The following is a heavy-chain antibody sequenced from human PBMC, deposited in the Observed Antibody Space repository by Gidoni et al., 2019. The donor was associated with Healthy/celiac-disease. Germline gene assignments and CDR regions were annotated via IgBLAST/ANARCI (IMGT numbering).Heavy chain of an antibody. J-gene: IGHJ5*02. CDR2: IYWDDDK. CDR3: ARSDIVATDNWFDP. Sequence: QITLKESGPTLVKPTQTLTLTCTFSGFSLSTSGVGVGWIRQPPGKALEWLALIYWDDDKRYSPSLKSRLTITKDTSKNQVVLTMTNMDPVDTATYYCARSDIVATDNWFDPWGQGTLVTVSS. D-gene: IGHD5-12*01. CDR1: GFSLSTSGVG. V-gene: IGHV2-5*02.